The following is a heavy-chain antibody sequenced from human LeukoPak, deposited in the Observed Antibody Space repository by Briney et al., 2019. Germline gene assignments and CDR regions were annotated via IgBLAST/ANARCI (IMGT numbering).Heavy chain of an antibody. Sequence: GESLKISCKGSGHSLTSYWIGWVRQMPGKGLEWMGIIYPGDSDTRYNPSFQGQVTISADKSINTAYLQWSSLKASDTAMYYCARLEGRSPPLDAFDIWGQGTMVTVSS. J-gene: IGHJ3*02. D-gene: IGHD1-14*01. V-gene: IGHV5-51*01. CDR1: GHSLTSYW. CDR2: IYPGDSDT. CDR3: ARLEGRSPPLDAFDI.